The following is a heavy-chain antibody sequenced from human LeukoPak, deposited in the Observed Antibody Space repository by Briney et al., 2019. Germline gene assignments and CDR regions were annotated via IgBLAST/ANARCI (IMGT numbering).Heavy chain of an antibody. Sequence: GGSLRLSCAASGFTFDDYAMHWVRQAPGKGLEWDSGISWNSGSIGYADSVKGRFTISRDNAKNSLYLQMNSLRAEDTALYYCAKETSWSIDYWGQGTLVTVSS. D-gene: IGHD1-1*01. CDR2: ISWNSGSI. CDR3: AKETSWSIDY. J-gene: IGHJ4*02. V-gene: IGHV3-9*01. CDR1: GFTFDDYA.